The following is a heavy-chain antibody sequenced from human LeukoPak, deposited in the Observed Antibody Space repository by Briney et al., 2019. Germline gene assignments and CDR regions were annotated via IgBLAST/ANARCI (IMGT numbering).Heavy chain of an antibody. CDR3: AREYYYDSSGFPPAFDY. J-gene: IGHJ4*02. D-gene: IGHD3-22*01. V-gene: IGHV4-59*12. CDR2: MYYTGRT. CDR1: GDSMSYYY. Sequence: SETLSLTCTVSGDSMSYYYWSWIRQTPGKGLEWLGYMYYTGRTKYNPSLKSRVTFSLDMSKNQFSLKLSSVTAADTAVYYCAREYYYDSSGFPPAFDYWGQGTLVTVSS.